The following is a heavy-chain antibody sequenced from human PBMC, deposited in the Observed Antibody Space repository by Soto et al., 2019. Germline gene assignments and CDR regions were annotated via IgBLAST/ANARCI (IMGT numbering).Heavy chain of an antibody. V-gene: IGHV1-58*01. CDR1: GFTFTSSA. CDR2: IVVGSGNT. J-gene: IGHJ4*02. D-gene: IGHD3-22*01. CDR3: AADSEYYDSSGYLDY. Sequence: SVKVSCKASGFTFTSSAVQWVRQARGQRLEWIGWIVVGSGNTNYAQKFQERVTITRDMSTSTAYMELSSLRSEDTAVYYCAADSEYYDSSGYLDYWGQGSLVTVSS.